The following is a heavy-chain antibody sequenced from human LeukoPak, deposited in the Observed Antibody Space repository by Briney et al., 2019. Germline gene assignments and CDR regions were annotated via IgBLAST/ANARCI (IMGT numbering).Heavy chain of an antibody. V-gene: IGHV3-66*01. CDR1: GFTVSSNY. CDR2: IYSGGST. CDR3: ARVPLYYDSSGYYLASDYYYMDV. J-gene: IGHJ6*03. D-gene: IGHD3-22*01. Sequence: GGSLRLSCAASGFTVSSNYMSWVRQAPGKGLEWVSVIYSGGSTYYADSVKGRFTISRDNSKNTLYLQMNSLRAEDTAVYYCARVPLYYDSSGYYLASDYYYMDVWGKGTTVTVSS.